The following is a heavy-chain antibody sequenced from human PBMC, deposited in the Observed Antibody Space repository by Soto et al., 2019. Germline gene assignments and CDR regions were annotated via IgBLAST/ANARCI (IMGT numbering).Heavy chain of an antibody. CDR3: ARGSTSDWPFDY. J-gene: IGHJ4*02. CDR1: GYTFIGYA. D-gene: IGHD6-19*01. CDR2: INAGNGDT. V-gene: IGHV1-3*01. Sequence: ASVKVSCKASGYTFIGYAMHWVRQAPGQRLEWMGWINAGNGDTKYSQNFQGRVTITRDTSASTAYMELSSLRSEDTAVYYCARGSTSDWPFDYWGQGTLVTVSS.